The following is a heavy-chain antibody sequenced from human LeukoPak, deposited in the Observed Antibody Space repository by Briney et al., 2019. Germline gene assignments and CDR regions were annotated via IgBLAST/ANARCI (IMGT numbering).Heavy chain of an antibody. J-gene: IGHJ3*02. CDR2: IYTSGST. Sequence: SETLSLTCTVSGGSISSYCWSWIRQPAGKGLEWIGRIYTSGSTNYNPSLKSRVTISIDTSRNQFSLRLSSVTAADTAVYYCARDLVTVTKGFDIWGQGTMVSVSS. CDR1: GGSISSYC. V-gene: IGHV4-4*07. CDR3: ARDLVTVTKGFDI. D-gene: IGHD4-17*01.